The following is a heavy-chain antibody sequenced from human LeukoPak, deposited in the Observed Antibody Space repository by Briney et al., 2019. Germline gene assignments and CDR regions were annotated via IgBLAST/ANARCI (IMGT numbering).Heavy chain of an antibody. CDR3: ARGIAWELLALGYYYYMDV. V-gene: IGHV1-8*03. Sequence: ASVKVSCKASGYTFTSYDINWVRQATGQGLEWMGWMNPNSGNTGYAQKFQGRVTITRNTSISTAYMELGSLRSEDTAVYYCARGIAWELLALGYYYYMDVWGKGTTVTVSS. J-gene: IGHJ6*03. CDR1: GYTFTSYD. CDR2: MNPNSGNT. D-gene: IGHD1-26*01.